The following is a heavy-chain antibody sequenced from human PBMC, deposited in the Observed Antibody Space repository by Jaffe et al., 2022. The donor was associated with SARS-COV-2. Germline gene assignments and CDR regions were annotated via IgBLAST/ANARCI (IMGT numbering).Heavy chain of an antibody. CDR1: GFTFSNYD. V-gene: IGHV3-13*01. D-gene: IGHD6-13*01. Sequence: EVQLVESGGGLVQPGGSLRLSCAASGFTFSNYDMHWVRQVTGKDLEWVSTAGTTGDTYYLGSVKGRFTISRENAENSLYLQMNSLRAGDTAVYYCARAKGTYSDSTRYFDLWGRGTLVTVSS. CDR3: ARAKGTYSDSTRYFDL. CDR2: AGTTGDT. J-gene: IGHJ2*01.